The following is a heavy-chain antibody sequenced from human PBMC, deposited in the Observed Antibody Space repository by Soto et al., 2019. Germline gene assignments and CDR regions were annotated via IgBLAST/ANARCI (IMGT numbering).Heavy chain of an antibody. CDR3: ARVGGASYFDY. CDR1: GGSVSSGSYY. Sequence: SETLSLTCTVSGGSVSSGSYYWSWIRQPPGKGLEWIGYIYYSGSTNYNPSLKSRVTISVDTSKNQFSLKLSSVTAADTAVYYCARVGGASYFDYWGQGTLVTVS. D-gene: IGHD1-26*01. V-gene: IGHV4-61*01. J-gene: IGHJ4*02. CDR2: IYYSGST.